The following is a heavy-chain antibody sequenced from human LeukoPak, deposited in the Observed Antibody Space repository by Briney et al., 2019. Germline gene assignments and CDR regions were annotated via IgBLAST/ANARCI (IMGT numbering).Heavy chain of an antibody. V-gene: IGHV3-43*02. CDR3: AKSRLSGWYGDNWFDP. CDR1: GFTFEDYA. Sequence: GGSLRLFCAASGFTFEDYAMHWVHQVPGKGLEWVSFISGDGGNTYYIDSVKGRFTISRDNSKNSLYPQMNSLKTEDTALYSCAKSRLSGWYGDNWFDPWGQGTLVTVSS. CDR2: ISGDGGNT. J-gene: IGHJ5*02. D-gene: IGHD6-19*01.